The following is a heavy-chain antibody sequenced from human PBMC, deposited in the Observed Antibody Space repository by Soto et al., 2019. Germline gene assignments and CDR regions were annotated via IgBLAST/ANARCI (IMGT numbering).Heavy chain of an antibody. CDR2: VHPGDSDT. J-gene: IGHJ6*02. CDR1: GYSFTSYW. CDR3: ARVALQDYYYYDMDV. Sequence: GESLKISCKGSGYSFTSYWISWVRQMPGKGLEWMGIVHPGDSDTTYSPSFQGQVTMSADKSLSTAYLQWNSLKASDTAMYYCARVALQDYYYYDMDVWGQGTTVTVSS. V-gene: IGHV5-51*01.